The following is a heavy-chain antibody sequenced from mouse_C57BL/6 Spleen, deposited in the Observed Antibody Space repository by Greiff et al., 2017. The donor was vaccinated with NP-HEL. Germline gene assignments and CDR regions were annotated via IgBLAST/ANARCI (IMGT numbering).Heavy chain of an antibody. Sequence: DVQLQQSGPELVKPGASVKISCKASGYTFTDYYMNWVKQSHGKSLEWIGDINPNNGGTSYNQKFKGKATLTVDKSSSTAYMELRSLTSEDSAVYYCARGGRLRENWFAYWGQGTLVTVSA. CDR1: GYTFTDYY. J-gene: IGHJ3*01. D-gene: IGHD2-4*01. V-gene: IGHV1-26*01. CDR2: INPNNGGT. CDR3: ARGGRLRENWFAY.